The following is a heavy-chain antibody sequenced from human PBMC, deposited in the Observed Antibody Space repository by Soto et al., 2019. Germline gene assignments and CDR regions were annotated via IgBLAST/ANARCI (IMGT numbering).Heavy chain of an antibody. J-gene: IGHJ4*02. D-gene: IGHD6-6*01. V-gene: IGHV3-30-3*01. CDR1: GFTFSSHA. CDR3: ARDRKSRSSSLDY. CDR2: ISYDGSNK. Sequence: GGSLRLSCAASGFTFSSHAMHWVRQAPGKGLEWVAVISYDGSNKYYADSVKGRFTISRDNSKNTLYLQMNSLRAEDTAVYYCARDRKSRSSSLDYWGQGTLVTVSS.